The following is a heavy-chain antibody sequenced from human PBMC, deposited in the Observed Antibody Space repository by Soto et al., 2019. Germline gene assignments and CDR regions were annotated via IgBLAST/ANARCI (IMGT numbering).Heavy chain of an antibody. V-gene: IGHV3-33*01. CDR2: IWYDGSNK. Sequence: QVQLLESGGGVVQPGRSLRLSCAASGFTFSSYGMHWVRQAPGKGLEWVAAIWYDGSNKYYADSVKGRFTISRDNSKNKLYLQINSRRAEDTAVYYCARPVMVTFGGVIEGYGMDVWGQGTTVTDSS. J-gene: IGHJ6*02. CDR1: GFTFSSYG. CDR3: ARPVMVTFGGVIEGYGMDV. D-gene: IGHD3-16*02.